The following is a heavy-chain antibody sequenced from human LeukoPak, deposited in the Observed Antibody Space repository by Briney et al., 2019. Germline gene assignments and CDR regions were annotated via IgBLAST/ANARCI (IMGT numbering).Heavy chain of an antibody. CDR3: AKHSHSWYIGYFEY. Sequence: PGGSLRLSCAASGFTFSSYAMSWVRQAPGKGLEWVSVISGSVDSTYYGDSMKGRFTISRDTYKNTLYLQMNSLRAEDTAIYYCAKHSHSWYIGYFEYWGQGTLVTVSS. CDR1: GFTFSSYA. J-gene: IGHJ4*02. D-gene: IGHD1-1*01. CDR2: ISGSVDST. V-gene: IGHV3-23*01.